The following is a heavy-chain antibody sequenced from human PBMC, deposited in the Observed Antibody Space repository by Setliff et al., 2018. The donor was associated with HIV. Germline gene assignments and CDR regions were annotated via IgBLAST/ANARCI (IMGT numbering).Heavy chain of an antibody. CDR1: GDSVSSDNAA. CDR2: TYYRSKWYF. Sequence: SQTLSLTCAISGDSVSSDNAAWNWIRQSPMRGLEWLGRTYYRSKWYFDYAVSVKRRIIINPDTSKNQFSLPLNSVTPEDTAVYYCARGSYGSVLLWGQGTLVTVSS. D-gene: IGHD6-19*01. J-gene: IGHJ4*02. CDR3: ARGSYGSVLL. V-gene: IGHV6-1*01.